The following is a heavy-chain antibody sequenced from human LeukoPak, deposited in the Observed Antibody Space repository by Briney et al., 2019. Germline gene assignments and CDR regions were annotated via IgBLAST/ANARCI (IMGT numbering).Heavy chain of an antibody. CDR3: VKVAKYYYGSETYYFFEH. CDR2: IKQDGSEK. Sequence: GGSLRLSCAASGFTFSSYWMSWVRQAPGKGLEWVANIKQDGSEKYYVDSVKGRFTISRDNAKNSLYLQMNSLRVEDTAIYYCVKVAKYYYGSETYYFFEHWGQGTPVTASS. CDR1: GFTFSSYW. J-gene: IGHJ4*02. D-gene: IGHD3-10*01. V-gene: IGHV3-7*01.